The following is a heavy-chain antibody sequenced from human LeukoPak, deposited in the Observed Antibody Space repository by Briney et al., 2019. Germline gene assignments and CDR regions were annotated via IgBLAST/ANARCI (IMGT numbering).Heavy chain of an antibody. V-gene: IGHV3-30*18. CDR3: AKTDDSGWWNIDY. Sequence: GGSLRLSCAASGFTFSNYGIHWVRQAPGKGLEWVAAMSHDGSYKYYADSVKGRFTISRDNSKNTLYLQMNSLRVEDTAVYYCAKTDDSGWWNIDYWGQGTLVTVSS. J-gene: IGHJ4*02. CDR2: MSHDGSYK. CDR1: GFTFSNYG. D-gene: IGHD6-19*01.